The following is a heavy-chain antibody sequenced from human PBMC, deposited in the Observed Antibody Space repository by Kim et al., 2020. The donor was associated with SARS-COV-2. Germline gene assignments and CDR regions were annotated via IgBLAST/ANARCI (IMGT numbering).Heavy chain of an antibody. J-gene: IGHJ3*02. D-gene: IGHD3-10*01. V-gene: IGHV3-30*02. Sequence: SVKGRLTISRDNSKNTVYLDMNSLRPEDTAVYYCAKAPIEYYQYPPDAFDIWGQGTTVTVS. CDR3: AKAPIEYYQYPPDAFDI.